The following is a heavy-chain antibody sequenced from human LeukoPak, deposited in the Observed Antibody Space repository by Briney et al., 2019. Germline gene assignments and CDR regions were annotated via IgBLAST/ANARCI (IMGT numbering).Heavy chain of an antibody. CDR1: RFTFSSYS. Sequence: GGSLRLSCAASRFTFSSYSMNWVRQAPGKGLEWVSSISSSSSYIYYADSVKGRFTISRDNAKNSLYLQMNSLRAEDTAVYYCATDIAALANSNFDYWGQGTLVTVSS. CDR2: ISSSSSYI. V-gene: IGHV3-21*01. J-gene: IGHJ4*02. D-gene: IGHD6-6*01. CDR3: ATDIAALANSNFDY.